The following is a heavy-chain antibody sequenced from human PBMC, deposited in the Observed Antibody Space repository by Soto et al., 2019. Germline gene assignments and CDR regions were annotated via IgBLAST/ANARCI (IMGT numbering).Heavy chain of an antibody. CDR2: ISWNSGSI. CDR3: AKTAPPYDSQGYYPFDI. V-gene: IGHV3-9*01. CDR1: GFTFDAFA. Sequence: EVQLVESGGELVLPSRSLRLSCTASGFTFDAFAMHWVRQAPGKGLEWVSGISWNSGSIGYADPVKGRFTISRDNAKKSLYLEMNRLKTEDTALYYCAKTAPPYDSQGYYPFDIWGQGTLVNVSS. J-gene: IGHJ3*02. D-gene: IGHD3-22*01.